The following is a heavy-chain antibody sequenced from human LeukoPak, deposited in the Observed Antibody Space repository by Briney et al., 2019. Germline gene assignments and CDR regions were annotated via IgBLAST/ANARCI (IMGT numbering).Heavy chain of an antibody. J-gene: IGHJ5*02. V-gene: IGHV4-39*01. CDR3: ARSEYCSSTSCYTGGWFDP. CDR1: GGSISSSRYY. CDR2: IYYSGST. D-gene: IGHD2-2*02. Sequence: SETLSLTCTVSGGSISSSRYYWGWIRQPPGKGLEWIGSIYYSGSTYYNPSLKSRVTISVDTSKNQFSLKLSSVTAADTAVYYCARSEYCSSTSCYTGGWFDPWGQGTLVTVSS.